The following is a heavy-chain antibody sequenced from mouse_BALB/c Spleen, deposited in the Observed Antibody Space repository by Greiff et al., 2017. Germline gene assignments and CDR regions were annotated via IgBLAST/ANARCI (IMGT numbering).Heavy chain of an antibody. V-gene: IGHV5-12-2*01. J-gene: IGHJ4*01. Sequence: VQLKESGGGLVQPGGSLKLSCAASGFTFSSYTMSWVRQTPEKRLEWVAYISNGGGSTYYPDTVKGRFTISRDNAKNTLYLQMSSLKSEDTAMYYCARKYGNPYAMDDGGEGTSVTVAS. CDR3: ARKYGNPYAMDD. CDR2: ISNGGGST. D-gene: IGHD2-10*02. CDR1: GFTFSSYT.